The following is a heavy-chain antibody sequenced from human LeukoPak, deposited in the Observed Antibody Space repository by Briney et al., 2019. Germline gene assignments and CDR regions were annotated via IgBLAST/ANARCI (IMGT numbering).Heavy chain of an antibody. V-gene: IGHV3-48*03. CDR2: ISSSGSTI. CDR1: GFTFSSYE. J-gene: IGHJ4*02. CDR3: ASGVGAKGYFDY. D-gene: IGHD1-26*01. Sequence: GGSLRLSCAASGFTFSSYEMNWVRQAPGKGLEWISYISSSGSTIYYADSVKGRFTISRDNAKNSLHLQMNSLRAEDTAVYYCASGVGAKGYFDYWGQGTLVTVSS.